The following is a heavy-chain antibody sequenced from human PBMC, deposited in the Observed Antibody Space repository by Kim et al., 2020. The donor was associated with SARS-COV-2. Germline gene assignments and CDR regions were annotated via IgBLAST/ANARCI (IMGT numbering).Heavy chain of an antibody. Sequence: SETLSLTCAVYGGSFSGYYWSWIRQPPGKGLEWIGEINHSGSTNYNPSLKSRVTISVDTSKNQFSLKLSSVTAADTAVYYCARGEKGDSSGYYYYNWFDPWGQGTLVTVSS. J-gene: IGHJ5*02. V-gene: IGHV4-34*01. D-gene: IGHD3-22*01. CDR3: ARGEKGDSSGYYYYNWFDP. CDR1: GGSFSGYY. CDR2: INHSGST.